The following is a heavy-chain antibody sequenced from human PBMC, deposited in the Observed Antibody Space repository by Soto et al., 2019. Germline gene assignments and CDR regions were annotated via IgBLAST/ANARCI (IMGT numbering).Heavy chain of an antibody. D-gene: IGHD6-13*01. J-gene: IGHJ4*02. Sequence: TGGSLRLSCAASGFTFSSYSMNWVRQAPGKGLEWVSSISSSSSYIYYADSVKGRFTISRDNAKNSLYLQMNSLRAEDTAVYYCAKENGYSSSWFEFDYWGQGTLVTVSS. CDR3: AKENGYSSSWFEFDY. CDR2: ISSSSSYI. CDR1: GFTFSSYS. V-gene: IGHV3-21*01.